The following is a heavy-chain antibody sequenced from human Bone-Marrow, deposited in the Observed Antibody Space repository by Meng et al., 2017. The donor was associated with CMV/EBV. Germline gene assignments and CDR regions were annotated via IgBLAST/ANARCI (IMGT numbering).Heavy chain of an antibody. CDR2: ISAYNGNT. V-gene: IGHV1-18*01. D-gene: IGHD2-2*01. Sequence: ASVKVSCKASGYTFTSYGISWVRQAPGQGLEWMGWISAYNGNTNYAQKLQGRVTMTTDTSTSTAYMELRSLRSDDTAVYYCARDYCSSTSCYVRAFDIWGQGTMVTVSS. CDR3: ARDYCSSTSCYVRAFDI. CDR1: GYTFTSYG. J-gene: IGHJ3*02.